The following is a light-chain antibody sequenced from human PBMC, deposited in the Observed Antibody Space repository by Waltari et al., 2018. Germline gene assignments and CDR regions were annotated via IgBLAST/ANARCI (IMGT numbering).Light chain of an antibody. CDR1: QSVSSSY. CDR2: GAS. J-gene: IGKJ4*01. CDR3: QQYGTSPPLT. V-gene: IGKV3-20*01. Sequence: IVLTQSPGTLSLSPGERATLPCRASQSVSSSYLAWYQHKPGQAPRLVIYGASSRAAGIPDRFSGSGSGTDFTLTISRLEPEDFAVYYCQQYGTSPPLTFGGGTKVEIK.